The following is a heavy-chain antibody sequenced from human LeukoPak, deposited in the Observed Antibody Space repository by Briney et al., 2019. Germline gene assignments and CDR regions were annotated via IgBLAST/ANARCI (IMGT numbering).Heavy chain of an antibody. J-gene: IGHJ6*03. Sequence: GGSLRPSCAASGFTFSSYSMNWVRQAPGKGLEWVSSISSSSSYIYYADSVKGRFTISRDNAKNSLYLQMNSLRAEDTAVYYCARDRDQLLCMDVWGKGTTVTVSS. CDR3: ARDRDQLLCMDV. V-gene: IGHV3-21*01. CDR1: GFTFSSYS. D-gene: IGHD2-2*01. CDR2: ISSSSSYI.